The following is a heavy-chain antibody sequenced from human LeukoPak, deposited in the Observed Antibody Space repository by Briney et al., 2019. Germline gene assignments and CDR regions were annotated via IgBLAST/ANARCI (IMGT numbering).Heavy chain of an antibody. CDR1: GGSFSSYA. J-gene: IGHJ3*02. CDR3: ARGKWELPVPRAFDI. V-gene: IGHV1-69*06. D-gene: IGHD1-26*01. Sequence: SVKVSCKASGGSFSSYAIRWVRQAPGEGLEWMGGIIPIFGTANYAQKFQGRVTITADKSTSTAYMELSSLRSEDTAVYYCARGKWELPVPRAFDIWGQGTMVTVSS. CDR2: IIPIFGTA.